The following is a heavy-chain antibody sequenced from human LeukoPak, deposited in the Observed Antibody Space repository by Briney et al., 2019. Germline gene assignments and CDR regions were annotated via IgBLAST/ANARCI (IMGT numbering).Heavy chain of an antibody. V-gene: IGHV4-61*02. Sequence: SETLSLTCTVSGGSISSGSYYWSWIRQPAGKGLEWIGRIYTSGSTNYNPSLKSRVTISVDTSKNQFSPKLSSVTAADTAVYYCASAGRMWGWFDPWGQGTLVTVSS. CDR2: IYTSGST. CDR1: GGSISSGSYY. D-gene: IGHD1-26*01. J-gene: IGHJ5*02. CDR3: ASAGRMWGWFDP.